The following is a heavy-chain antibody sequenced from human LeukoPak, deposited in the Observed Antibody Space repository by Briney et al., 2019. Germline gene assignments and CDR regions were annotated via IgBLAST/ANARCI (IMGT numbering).Heavy chain of an antibody. V-gene: IGHV3-53*01. CDR3: ARGSRSGSLTSAFDI. Sequence: GGSLRLSCAASGFTVNNYYMTWVRQASGKGLECVSVIYTSGKTYYAGSVKGRFTISRDNSKNTLYLQMNSLRAEDTAVYYCARGSRSGSLTSAFDIWGQGTMVTVSS. CDR1: GFTVNNYY. J-gene: IGHJ3*02. CDR2: IYTSGKT. D-gene: IGHD1-26*01.